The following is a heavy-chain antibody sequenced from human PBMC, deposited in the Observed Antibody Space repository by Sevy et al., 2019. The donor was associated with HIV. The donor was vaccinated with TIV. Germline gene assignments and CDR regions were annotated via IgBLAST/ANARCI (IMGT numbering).Heavy chain of an antibody. V-gene: IGHV1-69*13. Sequence: ASVKVSCKASGGTFSSYAISWVRQAPGQGLEWMGGIIPIFGTANYAQKFQGRVTITADESTSTAYMELGSLRSEDTAVYYCARDNTSAQYCTNGVCYPYYYYYGMDVWGQGTTVTVSS. CDR2: IIPIFGTA. CDR1: GGTFSSYA. D-gene: IGHD2-8*01. CDR3: ARDNTSAQYCTNGVCYPYYYYYGMDV. J-gene: IGHJ6*02.